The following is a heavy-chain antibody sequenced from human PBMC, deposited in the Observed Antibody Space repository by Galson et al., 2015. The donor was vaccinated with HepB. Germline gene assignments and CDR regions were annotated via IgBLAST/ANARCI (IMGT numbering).Heavy chain of an antibody. CDR3: ARVADLKALSGWYLPFGY. CDR1: GYTFTSYA. D-gene: IGHD6-19*01. J-gene: IGHJ4*02. Sequence: SVKVSCKASGYTFTSYAMHWVRQAPGQRLEWMGWINAGNGNTKYSQKFQGRVTITRDTSASTAYMELSSLRSEDTAVYYCARVADLKALSGWYLPFGYWGQGTLVTVSS. CDR2: INAGNGNT. V-gene: IGHV1-3*01.